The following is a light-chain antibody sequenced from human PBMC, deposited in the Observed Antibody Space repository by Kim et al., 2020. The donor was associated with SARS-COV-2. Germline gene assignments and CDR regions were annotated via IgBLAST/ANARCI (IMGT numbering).Light chain of an antibody. CDR3: QQYNNWPPHT. CDR2: GAS. J-gene: IGKJ2*01. Sequence: EIVMTQSPATLSVSPGERATLSCRASQSVSSNLAWYQQKPGQAPRLLIYGASTRATGIPAMFSGSGSGTEFTLTISSLQSEDFAVYYCQQYNNWPPHTFGQGTKLEI. CDR1: QSVSSN. V-gene: IGKV3-15*01.